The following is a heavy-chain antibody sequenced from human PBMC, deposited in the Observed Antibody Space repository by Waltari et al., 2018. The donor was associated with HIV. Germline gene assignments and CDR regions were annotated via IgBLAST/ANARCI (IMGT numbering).Heavy chain of an antibody. CDR1: GYSISSGYY. D-gene: IGHD6-19*01. J-gene: IGHJ3*02. V-gene: IGHV4-38-2*01. Sequence: QVQLQESGPGLVKPSETLSLTCAVSGYSISSGYYWGWIRQPPGKGLEWIGYIYHSGSDYSSPSLKSRVAISVDTSKNQFSLKLSSVTAADTAVYYCARVMTVSGTSHDAFDIWGQGTMVTASS. CDR2: IYHSGSD. CDR3: ARVMTVSGTSHDAFDI.